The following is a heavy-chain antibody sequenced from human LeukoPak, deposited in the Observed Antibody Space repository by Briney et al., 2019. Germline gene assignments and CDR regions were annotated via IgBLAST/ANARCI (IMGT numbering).Heavy chain of an antibody. CDR1: GFTFSSYD. V-gene: IGHV3-13*01. CDR2: IGTAGDT. J-gene: IGHJ6*02. D-gene: IGHD6-25*01. CDR3: ARGGQRLAYYGMDV. Sequence: GGSLRLSCAASGFTFSSYDMHWVRQATGKGLEWVSAIGTAGDTYYPGSVKGRFTISRENAKNSLYLQMNSLRAGDTAVYYCARGGQRLAYYGMDVWGQGTTVTVSS.